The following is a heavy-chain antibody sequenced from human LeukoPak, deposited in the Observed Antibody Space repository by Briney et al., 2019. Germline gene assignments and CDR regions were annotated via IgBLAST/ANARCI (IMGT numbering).Heavy chain of an antibody. CDR3: AKGHYGSGSYYYIDY. CDR2: ISYDGSNK. D-gene: IGHD3-10*01. CDR1: GFTFSSYG. V-gene: IGHV3-30*18. J-gene: IGHJ4*02. Sequence: PGGSLRLSCAASGFTFSSYGMHWVRQAPGKGLEWVAVISYDGSNKYYADSVKGRFTISRDNSKNTLYLQMNSLRAEDTAVYNCAKGHYGSGSYYYIDYWGQGTLVTVSS.